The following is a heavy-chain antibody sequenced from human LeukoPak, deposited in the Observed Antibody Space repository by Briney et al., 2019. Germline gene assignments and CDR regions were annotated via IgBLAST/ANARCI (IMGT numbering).Heavy chain of an antibody. CDR2: FYYGGST. V-gene: IGHV4-39*01. CDR1: GGSISSSSSY. Sequence: SETLSLTCTVSGGSISSSSSYWGWIRQPPGKGLEWIGSFYYGGSTYYNPSLKSRVTISVDTSKNQFSLRLTSVTAADTAVYYCVRLVGVPPAVDNWGQGTLVTVPS. D-gene: IGHD2-2*01. CDR3: VRLVGVPPAVDN. J-gene: IGHJ4*02.